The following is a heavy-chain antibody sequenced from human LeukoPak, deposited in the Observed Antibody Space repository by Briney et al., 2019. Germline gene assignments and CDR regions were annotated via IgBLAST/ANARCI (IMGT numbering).Heavy chain of an antibody. Sequence: SQTLSLTCTVSGGSISSGDYYWSWIRQPPGKGLEWIGYIYYSGSTYYNPSLKSRVTISVDTSKNQFSLKLSSVTAADTAVYYCARGPPPYYDSSGYSARYKFDPWGQGTLVTVSS. CDR2: IYYSGST. J-gene: IGHJ5*02. V-gene: IGHV4-30-4*01. CDR1: GGSISSGDYY. CDR3: ARGPPPYYDSSGYSARYKFDP. D-gene: IGHD3-22*01.